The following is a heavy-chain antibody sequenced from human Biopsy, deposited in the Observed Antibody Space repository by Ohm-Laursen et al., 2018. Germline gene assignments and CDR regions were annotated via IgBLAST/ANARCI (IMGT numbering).Heavy chain of an antibody. CDR3: ARGKYKDFSTGLPRPYHYTLDF. J-gene: IGHJ6*02. Sequence: SLRLSCAASGLIFSDYYMSWIRQAPGKGLEWIAYISARDGVVYYADSVKGRFTNSRDNTNNSLYLQMTSLRPEDTAVFYCARGKYKDFSTGLPRPYHYTLDFWGPGTTVTVSS. D-gene: IGHD3-22*01. V-gene: IGHV3-11*01. CDR2: ISARDGVV. CDR1: GLIFSDYY.